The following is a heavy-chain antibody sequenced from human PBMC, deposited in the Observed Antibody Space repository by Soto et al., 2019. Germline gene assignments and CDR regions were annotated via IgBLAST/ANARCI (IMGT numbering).Heavy chain of an antibody. D-gene: IGHD4-17*01. V-gene: IGHV4-39*01. CDR1: GGSISSSSYY. J-gene: IGHJ4*02. CDR3: ARHEYSDLGLDY. CDR2: MYYSGST. Sequence: SETLSLTCSVSGGSISSSSYYWGWIRQPPGKGLEWIGTMYYSGSTYYNPSLKSRATIFVDTSKKQFSLKLSSVTAADTAMYYCARHEYSDLGLDYWGQGTLVTVSS.